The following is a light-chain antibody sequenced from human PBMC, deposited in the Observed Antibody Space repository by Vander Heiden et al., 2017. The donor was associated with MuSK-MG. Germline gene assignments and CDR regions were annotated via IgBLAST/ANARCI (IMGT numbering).Light chain of an antibody. V-gene: IGKV3-20*01. Sequence: EIVLTQSPGTLALSPGERATLSCRASQSVSSSYLAWYQQKPGQAPRLLIYGASSRDTGIQDRFSGSGSGTDFTLTSSILETEDFAVYYGQHYGSFPFGQGTKMEIK. CDR1: QSVSSSY. CDR2: GAS. CDR3: QHYGSFP. J-gene: IGKJ2*01.